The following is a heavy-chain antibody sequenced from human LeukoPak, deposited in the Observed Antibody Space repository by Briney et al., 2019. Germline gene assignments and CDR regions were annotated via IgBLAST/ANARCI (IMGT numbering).Heavy chain of an antibody. Sequence: KPGGSLNLSCAASGFTFSNAWMSWVRQAPGKGLEWIGRIKSKSDGETTDYAAPVKGTFTVSKNDSKNTLYLQMSSLETEDTAVYYCAWHYFDYWGQGTLVTVSA. CDR2: IKSKSDGETT. J-gene: IGHJ4*02. V-gene: IGHV3-15*01. CDR3: AWHYFDY. CDR1: GFTFSNAW.